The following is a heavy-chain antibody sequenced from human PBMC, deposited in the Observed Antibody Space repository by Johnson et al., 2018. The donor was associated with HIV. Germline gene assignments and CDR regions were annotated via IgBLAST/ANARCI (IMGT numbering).Heavy chain of an antibody. V-gene: IGHV3-74*02. D-gene: IGHD3-16*01. CDR1: GFTISTFW. CDR3: ARAARGGTHTCDI. Sequence: VQLVESGGALVQPGGSLRLSCEVSGFTISTFWMHWVRQVPGKGLLWVSRIDTDGSSTSYADSVKGRFTISRDNAKNSLYLQLNSLRAEDTAMYYCARAARGGTHTCDIWDQGTMVIVS. J-gene: IGHJ3*02. CDR2: IDTDGSST.